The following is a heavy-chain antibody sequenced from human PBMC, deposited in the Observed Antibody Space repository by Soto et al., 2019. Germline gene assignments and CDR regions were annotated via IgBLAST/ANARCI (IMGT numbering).Heavy chain of an antibody. J-gene: IGHJ1*01. CDR1: GYTFNNYG. CDR2: IGGYKGNT. V-gene: IGHV1-18*01. CDR3: AQTGYGDFLNDFQH. D-gene: IGHD4-17*01. Sequence: GASVKVSCKASGYTFNNYGVSWVRQAPGQGLEWMGWIGGYKGNTNYAQKLQGRVTLTTDTSTSTAYMELRSLRSEDTAVYYCAQTGYGDFLNDFQHWGQGTLVTVSS.